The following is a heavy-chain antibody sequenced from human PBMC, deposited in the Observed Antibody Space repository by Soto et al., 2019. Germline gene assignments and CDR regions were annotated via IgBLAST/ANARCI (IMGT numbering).Heavy chain of an antibody. D-gene: IGHD3-10*01. V-gene: IGHV3-33*01. J-gene: IGHJ6*03. CDR1: GFTFSSYG. Sequence: QVQLVESGGGVVQPGRSLRLSCAASGFTFSSYGMHWVRQAPGKGLEWVAVIWYDGSNKYYADSVKGRFTISRDNSKNTLYLQMNSLRAEDTAVYYCARELLWVGESNLLPYMDVWGKGTTVTVSS. CDR3: ARELLWVGESNLLPYMDV. CDR2: IWYDGSNK.